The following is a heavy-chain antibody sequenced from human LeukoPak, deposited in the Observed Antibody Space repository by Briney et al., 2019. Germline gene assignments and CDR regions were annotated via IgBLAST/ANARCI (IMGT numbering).Heavy chain of an antibody. Sequence: GRSLRLSCAAPGFTFSSYGMHWVRQAPGKGLEWVAVISYDGSNKYYADSVKGRFTISRDNSKNTLYLQMNRLRAEDTAVYYCAKEQKVVITTVAFDIWGQGTMVTVSS. V-gene: IGHV3-30*18. CDR1: GFTFSSYG. J-gene: IGHJ3*02. D-gene: IGHD3-22*01. CDR3: AKEQKVVITTVAFDI. CDR2: ISYDGSNK.